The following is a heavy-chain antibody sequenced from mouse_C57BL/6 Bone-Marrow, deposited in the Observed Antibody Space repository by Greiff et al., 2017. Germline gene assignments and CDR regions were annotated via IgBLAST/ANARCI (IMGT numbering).Heavy chain of an antibody. Sequence: EVQLQQSGPVLVKPGASVKMSCKASGYTFTDYYMNWVKQSHGKSLEWIGVINPYNGGTSYNQQFKGKATLTVDKSSSTAYMELNSLTSEDSAVYYCARTNFYAMDYWGQGTSVTVSS. CDR1: GYTFTDYY. D-gene: IGHD4-1*01. J-gene: IGHJ4*01. CDR2: INPYNGGT. V-gene: IGHV1-19*01. CDR3: ARTNFYAMDY.